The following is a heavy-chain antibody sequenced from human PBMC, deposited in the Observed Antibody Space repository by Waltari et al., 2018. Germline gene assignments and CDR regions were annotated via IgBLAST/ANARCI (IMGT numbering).Heavy chain of an antibody. CDR1: GFTFSSYA. CDR2: IYSGGRT. D-gene: IGHD2-15*01. V-gene: IGHV3-23*03. J-gene: IGHJ4*02. CDR3: AKAGPTTPGIQPFDY. Sequence: EVQLLESGGGLVQPGGSLRLSCAASGFTFSSYAMSWVRQAPGKGLEWVSVIYSGGRTYYADSVKGRFTISRDNSKNTLYLQMNSLRAEDTAVYYCAKAGPTTPGIQPFDYWGQGTLVTVSS.